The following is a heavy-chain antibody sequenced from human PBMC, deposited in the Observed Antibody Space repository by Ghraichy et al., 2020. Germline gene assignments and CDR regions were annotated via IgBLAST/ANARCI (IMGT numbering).Heavy chain of an antibody. Sequence: SETLSLTCTVSRGFVNSGGYYWGWIRQRPGEGLEWIGHIFHTGSTYYNASLRSRVIMSVDTSTNQFSLKLNSMTPADTAVYFCARIPSSHPLVDSWGQGTLVSVSS. CDR1: RGFVNSGGYY. D-gene: IGHD3-16*02. CDR2: IFHTGST. J-gene: IGHJ4*02. V-gene: IGHV4-31*03. CDR3: ARIPSSHPLVDS.